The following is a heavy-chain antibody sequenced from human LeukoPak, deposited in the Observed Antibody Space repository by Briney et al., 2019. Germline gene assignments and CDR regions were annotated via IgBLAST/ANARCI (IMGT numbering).Heavy chain of an antibody. CDR1: GITFSNHV. CDR3: VRGAFRGYYMDV. V-gene: IGHV3-30-3*01. Sequence: GGSLRLSWEASGITFSNHVLHWVRQAPGKGLEWVGLVSYDGYKKYYADSVRGRFTISRDNAKNTPYLLMNSLRIEDTAVYYCVRGAFRGYYMDVWGKGTTVIVSS. D-gene: IGHD3-16*01. J-gene: IGHJ6*03. CDR2: VSYDGYKK.